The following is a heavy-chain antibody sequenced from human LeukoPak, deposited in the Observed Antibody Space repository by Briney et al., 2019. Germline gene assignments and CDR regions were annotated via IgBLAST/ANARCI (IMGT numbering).Heavy chain of an antibody. V-gene: IGHV4-30-2*01. CDR1: GGSISNGGFS. D-gene: IGHD4-17*01. CDR2: IFRNGSL. Sequence: SETLSLTCVVSGGSISNGGFSWSWIRLPPGKGLEWIGYIFRNGSLFYNPSLKSRVTISVDGSRNEFSLRLSSVTAADTAVYYCARGTASYAPFDYWGQGTLVTVSS. CDR3: ARGTASYAPFDY. J-gene: IGHJ4*02.